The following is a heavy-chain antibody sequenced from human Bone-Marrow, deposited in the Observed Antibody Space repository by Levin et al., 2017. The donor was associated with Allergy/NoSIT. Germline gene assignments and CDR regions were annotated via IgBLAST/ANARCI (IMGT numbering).Heavy chain of an antibody. V-gene: IGHV4-31*03. CDR2: IYYSGST. D-gene: IGHD1-1*01. Sequence: SETLSLTCTVSGGSISSGGYYWSWIRQHPGKGLEWIGYIYYSGSTYYNPSLKSRVTISVDTSKNQFSLKLSSVTAADTAVYYCARKYKGGAFDIWGQGTMVTVSS. J-gene: IGHJ3*02. CDR1: GGSISSGGYY. CDR3: ARKYKGGAFDI.